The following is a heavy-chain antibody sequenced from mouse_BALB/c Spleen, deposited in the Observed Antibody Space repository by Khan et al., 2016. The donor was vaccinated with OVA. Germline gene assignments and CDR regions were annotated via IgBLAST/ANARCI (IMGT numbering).Heavy chain of an antibody. CDR2: ISTNYGDA. J-gene: IGHJ3*01. CDR1: GYTFTDYA. D-gene: IGHD1-1*02. CDR3: VGGGKCAY. Sequence: QVQLKQSGAELVRPGVSVKISCKASGYTFTDYAMHWVKQRHAKSLEWIGVISTNYGDADYNQKFQGKASLTVDRSSSTGYMELARLTSEDSAIYYCVGGGKCAYWGQGTLVTVSA. V-gene: IGHV1S137*01.